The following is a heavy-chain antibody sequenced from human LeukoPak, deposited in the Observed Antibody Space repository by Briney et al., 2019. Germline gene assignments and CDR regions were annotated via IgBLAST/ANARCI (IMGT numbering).Heavy chain of an antibody. Sequence: GGSLRLSCAASGFTFSNYAMHWVRQAPGKGLEYVSAISSNGGSTYYANSVKGRFTISRDNSKNTLYLQMGSLRAEDMAVYYCARGATIFGVVPYYFDYWGQGTLVTVSS. J-gene: IGHJ4*02. V-gene: IGHV3-64*01. CDR1: GFTFSNYA. CDR2: ISSNGGST. D-gene: IGHD3-3*01. CDR3: ARGATIFGVVPYYFDY.